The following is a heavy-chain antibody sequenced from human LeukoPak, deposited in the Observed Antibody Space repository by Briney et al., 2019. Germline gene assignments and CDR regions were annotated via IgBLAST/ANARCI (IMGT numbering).Heavy chain of an antibody. J-gene: IGHJ4*02. Sequence: HPGGSLRLSCVVSGFTLSGHSINWVRQAPGKGLEWVSYISSSGSTIYYADSVKGRFTISRDNSKNTLYLQMNSLRAEDTAVYYCAKGLKIVDYWGQGTLVTVSS. CDR2: ISSSGSTI. D-gene: IGHD6-19*01. V-gene: IGHV3-48*01. CDR3: AKGLKIVDY. CDR1: GFTLSGHS.